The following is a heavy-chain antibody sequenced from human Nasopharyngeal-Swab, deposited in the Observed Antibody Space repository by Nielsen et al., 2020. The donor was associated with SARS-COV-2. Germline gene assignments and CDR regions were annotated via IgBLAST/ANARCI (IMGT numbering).Heavy chain of an antibody. V-gene: IGHV1-2*06. D-gene: IGHD3-9*01. Sequence: WVRQAPGQGLEWMGRINPNSGGTNYAQKFQGRVTMTRDTSTSTVYMELSSLRSEDTAVYYCARGAKILTGYYPYWGQGTLVTVSS. CDR3: ARGAKILTGYYPY. J-gene: IGHJ4*02. CDR2: INPNSGGT.